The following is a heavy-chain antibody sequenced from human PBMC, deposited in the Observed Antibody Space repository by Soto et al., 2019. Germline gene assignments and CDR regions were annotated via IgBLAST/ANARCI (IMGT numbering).Heavy chain of an antibody. CDR1: GGTFSSYA. J-gene: IGHJ5*02. Sequence: QVQLVQSGAEVKKPGSSVKVSCKASGGTFSSYAISWVRQAPGQGLEWMGGIIPIFGTANYAQKFQGRVRIXXDXAXXTAYMELSSLRSEDTAVYYCAREPGAAEGLYWFDPWGQGTLVTVSS. CDR3: AREPGAAEGLYWFDP. D-gene: IGHD6-13*01. V-gene: IGHV1-69*12. CDR2: IIPIFGTA.